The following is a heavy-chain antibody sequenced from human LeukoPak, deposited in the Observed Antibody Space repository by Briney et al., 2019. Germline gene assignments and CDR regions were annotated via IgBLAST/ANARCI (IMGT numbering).Heavy chain of an antibody. CDR1: GFTFSSYG. J-gene: IGHJ2*01. CDR2: IWYDGSNK. D-gene: IGHD3-22*01. V-gene: IGHV3-33*06. Sequence: TGGSLRLSCAASGFTFSSYGMHWVRQAPGKGLEWVALIWYDGSNKDYADSVKGRFTISRDNSKNTVYLQMNSLRAEDAAVYYCANDYGFITPYCYFDLWGRGTLVTVSS. CDR3: ANDYGFITPYCYFDL.